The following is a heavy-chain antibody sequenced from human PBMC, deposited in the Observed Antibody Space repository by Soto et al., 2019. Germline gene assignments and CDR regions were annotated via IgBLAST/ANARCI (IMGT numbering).Heavy chain of an antibody. CDR1: GFAFSSYG. CDR2: ISYDGSNE. V-gene: IGHV3-30*18. Sequence: GGSLRLSCAASGFAFSSYGIHWVRQAPGKGLEWVAGISYDGSNEHYTDSVKGRFTISRDNSKNTLYLQMNSLRAEDTAVYYCSKDTYFYDTSGYYIFDYWGQGTLVTVSS. CDR3: SKDTYFYDTSGYYIFDY. J-gene: IGHJ4*02. D-gene: IGHD3-22*01.